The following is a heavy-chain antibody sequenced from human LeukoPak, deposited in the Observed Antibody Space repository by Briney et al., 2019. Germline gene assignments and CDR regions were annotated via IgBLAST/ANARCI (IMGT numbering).Heavy chain of an antibody. CDR3: ARGHYDFWSGYYSDY. Sequence: ASVKVSCKASGYTFTGYYMHWVRQAPGQGLEWMGWINPNSGGTNYAQKFQGRVTMTRDTSISTAYMELSRLRSDDTAVYYCARGHYDFWSGYYSDYWGQGTLVTVSS. CDR2: INPNSGGT. D-gene: IGHD3-3*01. V-gene: IGHV1-2*02. J-gene: IGHJ4*02. CDR1: GYTFTGYY.